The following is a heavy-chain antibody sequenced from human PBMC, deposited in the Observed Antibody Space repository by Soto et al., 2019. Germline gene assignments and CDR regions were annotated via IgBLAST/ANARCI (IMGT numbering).Heavy chain of an antibody. CDR3: ARDGGLYSSSWYGWFDP. J-gene: IGHJ5*02. V-gene: IGHV4-59*01. D-gene: IGHD6-13*01. Sequence: SETLSLTCTVSGGSISSYYWSWIRQPPGKGLEWIGYIYYSGSTNYNPSLKSRVTISVDTSKNQFSLKLSSVTAADTAVYYCARDGGLYSSSWYGWFDPWGQGTLFTVSS. CDR2: IYYSGST. CDR1: GGSISSYY.